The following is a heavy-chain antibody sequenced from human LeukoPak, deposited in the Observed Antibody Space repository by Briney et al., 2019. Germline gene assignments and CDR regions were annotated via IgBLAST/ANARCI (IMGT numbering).Heavy chain of an antibody. Sequence: GGSLRLSCAASGFTFSSYAMSWVRQAPGKGLEWVSAISGSGGSTYYADSVKGRFTISRDNSKNTLYLQMNSLRAEDTAVYYCAKGVVPGYYYYYGMDVWGQGTTVTVSS. CDR1: GFTFSSYA. CDR2: ISGSGGST. D-gene: IGHD2-15*01. V-gene: IGHV3-23*01. CDR3: AKGVVPGYYYYYGMDV. J-gene: IGHJ6*02.